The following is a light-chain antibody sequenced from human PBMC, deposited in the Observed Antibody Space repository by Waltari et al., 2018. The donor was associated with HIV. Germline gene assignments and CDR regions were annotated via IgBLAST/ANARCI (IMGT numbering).Light chain of an antibody. CDR1: SSDAGAYTS. CDR3: SSFTGSNTYV. V-gene: IGLV2-14*01. J-gene: IGLJ1*01. Sequence: QSALTQPASVSGSLGQSITISCTGTSSDAGAYTSVSWYQQRPGKVPKLLIYEVNSRPSGIDNRFSGSKSGNTASLTISGLQVEDEADYYCSSFTGSNTYVFGSGTKVTVL. CDR2: EVN.